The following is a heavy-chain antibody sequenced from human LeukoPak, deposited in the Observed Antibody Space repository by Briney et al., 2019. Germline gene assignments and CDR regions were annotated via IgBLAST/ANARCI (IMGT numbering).Heavy chain of an antibody. Sequence: GGSLRLSCAASGFTFSNFNLNWVRQAPGKGLEWVSSINSISTAIYYADSVKGRFTISRDNAKNSLYLQMDSLRAEDTAVYYCARDLVYYYYMDVWGKGTTVTVSS. J-gene: IGHJ6*03. CDR3: ARDLVYYYYMDV. CDR1: GFTFSNFN. V-gene: IGHV3-21*01. CDR2: INSISTAI.